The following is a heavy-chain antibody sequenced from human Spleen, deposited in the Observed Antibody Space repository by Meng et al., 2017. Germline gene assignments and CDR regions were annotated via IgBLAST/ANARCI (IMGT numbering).Heavy chain of an antibody. J-gene: IGHJ4*02. D-gene: IGHD3-22*01. Sequence: QVQLVESGGGVVQPGRSLRLSCAASGFTFSSYGMHWVRQAPGKGLEWVAVISYDGSNKYYADSVKGRFTISRDNSKNTLYLQMNSLRAEDTAVYYCAKDWDSMDYWGQGTLVTVSS. CDR2: ISYDGSNK. CDR1: GFTFSSYG. V-gene: IGHV3-30*18. CDR3: AKDWDSMDY.